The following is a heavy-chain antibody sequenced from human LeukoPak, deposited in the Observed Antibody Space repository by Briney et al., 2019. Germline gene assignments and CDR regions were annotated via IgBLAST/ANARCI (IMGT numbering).Heavy chain of an antibody. CDR2: INPAGSET. D-gene: IGHD2-15*01. Sequence: GGSLRLSCAASGFSFSAYLMTWVRQAPGTGLEWVANINPAGSETYYVDPVKGRFSISRDNAKNLVYLQMNSLRAEDTAVYHCARFGYVAAVDVWGQGTPVTVSS. J-gene: IGHJ4*02. CDR1: GFSFSAYL. CDR3: ARFGYVAAVDV. V-gene: IGHV3-7*01.